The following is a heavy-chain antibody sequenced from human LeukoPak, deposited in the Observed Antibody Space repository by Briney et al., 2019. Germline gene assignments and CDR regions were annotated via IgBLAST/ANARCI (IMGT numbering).Heavy chain of an antibody. CDR2: ISSSSSYI. D-gene: IGHD3-22*01. CDR1: GFTFSGYS. V-gene: IGHV3-21*01. J-gene: IGHJ4*02. CDR3: ARVRRGDYYDSSGYYPLDY. Sequence: GGSLRLSCAASGFTFSGYSMNWVRQAPGKGLGWVSSISSSSSYIYYADSVKGRFTISRDNAKNSLYLQMNSLRAEDTAVYYCARVRRGDYYDSSGYYPLDYWGQGTLVTVSS.